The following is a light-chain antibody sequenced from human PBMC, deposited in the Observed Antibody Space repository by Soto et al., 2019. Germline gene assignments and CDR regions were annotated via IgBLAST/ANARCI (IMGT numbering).Light chain of an antibody. V-gene: IGLV1-51*01. CDR1: SSNIGNNF. CDR3: ATWDSSLSAVE. CDR2: DNN. Sequence: QSVLTQPPSVSAAPGQMVTISCSGSSSNIGNNFVSWYQHLPGTAPKLLIYDNNKRPSGIPDRFSGSKSGTSATLGITGLQTGDEADYYCATWDSSLSAVEFGGGTKVTVL. J-gene: IGLJ3*02.